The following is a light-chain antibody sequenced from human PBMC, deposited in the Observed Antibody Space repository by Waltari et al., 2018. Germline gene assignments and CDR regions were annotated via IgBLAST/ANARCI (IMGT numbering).Light chain of an antibody. V-gene: IGLV3-21*04. CDR3: QVWHAASDPGV. Sequence: SYVLTQPPSVSVAPGETARITCGGDNIGSYSVHWYQQKTGQAPVLVIRYESDRPSGITGRFSGSNSANTATLTISRVEAGDEANYYCQVWHAASDPGVFGTGTEVTV. CDR1: NIGSYS. CDR2: YES. J-gene: IGLJ1*01.